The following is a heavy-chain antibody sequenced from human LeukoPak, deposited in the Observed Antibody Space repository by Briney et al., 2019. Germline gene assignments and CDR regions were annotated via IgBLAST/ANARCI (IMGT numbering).Heavy chain of an antibody. CDR1: GFTFSNYA. Sequence: GGSLRLSCAAFGFTFSNYAMHWVRQAPGKGLEYVSAISINEGSTYYANSVKGRFTISRDNSKNTVYLQMNSLRSEDTAVYYCARDQRYCSSARCTGFDYWGQGTLVTVSS. CDR2: ISINEGST. D-gene: IGHD2-2*01. V-gene: IGHV3-64*01. J-gene: IGHJ4*02. CDR3: ARDQRYCSSARCTGFDY.